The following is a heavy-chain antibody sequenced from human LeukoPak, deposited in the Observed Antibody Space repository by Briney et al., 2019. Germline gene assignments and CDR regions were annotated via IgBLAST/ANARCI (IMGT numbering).Heavy chain of an antibody. D-gene: IGHD3-10*01. V-gene: IGHV3-30*01. CDR1: GFTFSSYA. Sequence: GGSLRLSCAASGFTFSSYAMHWVRQAPGRGLEWVAVISYDGSNKYYADSVKGRFTISRDNSKNTLYLQMNSLRAEDTAVYYCARDPVGGVRGVEYYFDYWGQGTLVTVSS. CDR3: ARDPVGGVRGVEYYFDY. CDR2: ISYDGSNK. J-gene: IGHJ4*02.